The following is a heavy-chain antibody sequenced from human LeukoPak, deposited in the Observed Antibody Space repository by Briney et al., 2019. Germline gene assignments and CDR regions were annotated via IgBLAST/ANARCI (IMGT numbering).Heavy chain of an antibody. CDR1: GYSFTSYW. CDR2: IYPGDSDI. D-gene: IGHD4-11*01. CDR3: ARAGGNNYRFFDS. Sequence: GESLKISCKGSGYSFTSYWIGWVRQMPGKGLEWMGIIYPGDSDIRYSPSFQGQVTVSADKSISTAYLQWSSLKASDTAIYYCARAGGNNYRFFDSWGQGTLVTVSS. V-gene: IGHV5-51*01. J-gene: IGHJ4*02.